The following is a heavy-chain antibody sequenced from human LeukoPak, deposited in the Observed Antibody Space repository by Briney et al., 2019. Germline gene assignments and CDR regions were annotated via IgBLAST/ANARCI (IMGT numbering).Heavy chain of an antibody. CDR2: ISSSSSYI. CDR1: GFTFSSYS. CDR3: ARVLGVQYYFDY. Sequence: GGSLRLSCAASGFTFSSYSMNWVRQAPGKGLEWVSSISSSSSYIYYADSVKGRFTISRDNAKNSLYLQMNSLRAEDTAVYYCARVLGVQYYFDYWGRGTLVTVSS. J-gene: IGHJ4*02. V-gene: IGHV3-21*01. D-gene: IGHD3-10*01.